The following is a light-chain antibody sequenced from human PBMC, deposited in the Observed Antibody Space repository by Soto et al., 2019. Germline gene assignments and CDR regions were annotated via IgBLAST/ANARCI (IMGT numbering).Light chain of an antibody. V-gene: IGLV2-23*03. CDR2: EGS. CDR1: SGDVGSDNL. Sequence: QSVLTQPASVSGSPGQSITISCTGTSGDVGSDNLVSWYQQHPGKAAKLMIYEGSKRPSGVSNRFSGSTSGNTASLTISGLQAEDEGDYYCCSYAGSSTFGVFGGGTKLTVL. J-gene: IGLJ2*01. CDR3: CSYAGSSTFGV.